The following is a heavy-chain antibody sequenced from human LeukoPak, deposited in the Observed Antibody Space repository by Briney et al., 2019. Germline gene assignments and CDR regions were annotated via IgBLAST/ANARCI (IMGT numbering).Heavy chain of an antibody. CDR2: IYYSGST. D-gene: IGHD4-11*01. CDR3: ARGLHRGWFDP. V-gene: IGHV4-30-4*01. Sequence: PSETLSLTCTVSGGSISSGDYYWSWIRQPPGKGLEWIGYIYYSGSTYYNPSLKSRVTISVDTSKNQFSLKLSSVTAADTAVYYCARGLHRGWFDPWGQGTLVTVSS. CDR1: GGSISSGDYY. J-gene: IGHJ5*02.